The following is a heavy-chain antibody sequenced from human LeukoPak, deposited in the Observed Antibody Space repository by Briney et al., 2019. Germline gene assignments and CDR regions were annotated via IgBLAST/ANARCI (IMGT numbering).Heavy chain of an antibody. D-gene: IGHD2-15*01. CDR1: GGSISSSNYC. CDR3: ARHGFGGYCSGSSCYFAY. V-gene: IGHV4-39*01. J-gene: IGHJ4*02. Sequence: SETLSLTCTVSGGSISSSNYCGGWIRQPPGKGLEWIGSICYSGSTYSSGSTYYNPSLKSRVTISVDTSNNQFSPKLSSVTAADTAVYYCARHGFGGYCSGSSCYFAYWGQGTLVTVSS. CDR2: ICYSGSTYSSGST.